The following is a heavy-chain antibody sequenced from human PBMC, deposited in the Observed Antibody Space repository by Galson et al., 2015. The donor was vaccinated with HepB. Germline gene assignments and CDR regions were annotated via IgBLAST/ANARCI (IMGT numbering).Heavy chain of an antibody. V-gene: IGHV1-46*04. CDR1: GYTFTGYY. Sequence: SCKASGYTFTGYYIHWVRQAPGQGLEWMGIMNPSGGGTSYAQKLQGRVTMTTDTSTSTVYMELNSLRSEDTAVYYCARDRSGSYPDYWGQGTLVTVSS. D-gene: IGHD1-26*01. CDR3: ARDRSGSYPDY. CDR2: MNPSGGGT. J-gene: IGHJ4*02.